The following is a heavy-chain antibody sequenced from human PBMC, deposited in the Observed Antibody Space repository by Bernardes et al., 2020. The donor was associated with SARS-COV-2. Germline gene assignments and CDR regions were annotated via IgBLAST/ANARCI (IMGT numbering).Heavy chain of an antibody. V-gene: IGHV3-30*18. Sequence: GGSLRLSCAASGFTFSSYGMHWVRQAPGKGLEWVAVISYDGSNKYYADSVKGRFTISRDNSKNTLYLQMNSLRAEDTAVYYCAKMGPHYYGSGSYYNEFDYWGQGTLVTVSS. CDR2: ISYDGSNK. CDR3: AKMGPHYYGSGSYYNEFDY. D-gene: IGHD3-10*01. CDR1: GFTFSSYG. J-gene: IGHJ4*02.